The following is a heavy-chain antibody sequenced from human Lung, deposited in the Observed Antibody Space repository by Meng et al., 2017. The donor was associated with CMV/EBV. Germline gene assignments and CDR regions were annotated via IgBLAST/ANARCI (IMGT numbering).Heavy chain of an antibody. CDR2: IIWNGEST. J-gene: IGHJ4*02. V-gene: IGHV3-20*04. CDR3: ARDRGSSEYYLDY. CDR1: GFTFDDYG. D-gene: IGHD1-26*01. Sequence: SCAASGFTFDDYGMSWVRQVPGKGLEWVSGIIWNGESTSYADSVKGRFTISRDNAKNSLYLQMNSLRAEDTALYYCARDRGSSEYYLDYWCQGTLVTFSS.